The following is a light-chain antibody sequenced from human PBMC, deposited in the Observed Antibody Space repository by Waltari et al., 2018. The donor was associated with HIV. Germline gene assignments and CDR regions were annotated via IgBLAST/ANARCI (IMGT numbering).Light chain of an antibody. CDR3: CSYAGSSTRL. Sequence: QSALTQPASVSGSPGQSITISCTGPSSDVGSYNLVSWYQQHPGKAPKLMIYEVSKRPSGVSNRFSGSKSGNTASLTISGLQAEDEADYYCCSYAGSSTRLFGGGTKLTVL. CDR1: SSDVGSYNL. J-gene: IGLJ2*01. CDR2: EVS. V-gene: IGLV2-23*02.